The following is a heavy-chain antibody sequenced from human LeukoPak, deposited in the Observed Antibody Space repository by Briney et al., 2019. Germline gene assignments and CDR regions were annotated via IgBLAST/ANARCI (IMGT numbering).Heavy chain of an antibody. J-gene: IGHJ4*02. Sequence: PSETLSLTCIVSGGSITSSSHYWGWIRQPPGKGLEWIGSTGNIYYSGNTYYNPSLKSRVTISFDTSKNQFSLKLRSVTAADTAVYYCARVGSGWGSFDYWGQGTLVTVSS. CDR3: ARVGSGWGSFDY. CDR2: TGNIYYSGNT. D-gene: IGHD6-19*01. CDR1: GGSITSSSHY. V-gene: IGHV4-39*07.